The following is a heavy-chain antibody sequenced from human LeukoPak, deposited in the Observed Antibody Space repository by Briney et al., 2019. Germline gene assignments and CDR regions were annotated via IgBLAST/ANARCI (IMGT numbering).Heavy chain of an antibody. CDR2: IIPIFGTA. Sequence: ASVKVSCKASGGTFSSYAFSWVRQAPGQGLEWMGRIIPIFGTANYAQKFQGRVTIITDESTSTAYMELSSLRSEDTAVYYCARETTEYSSGWYKVEGYFDYWGQGTLVTVSS. V-gene: IGHV1-69*05. CDR1: GGTFSSYA. D-gene: IGHD6-19*01. J-gene: IGHJ4*02. CDR3: ARETTEYSSGWYKVEGYFDY.